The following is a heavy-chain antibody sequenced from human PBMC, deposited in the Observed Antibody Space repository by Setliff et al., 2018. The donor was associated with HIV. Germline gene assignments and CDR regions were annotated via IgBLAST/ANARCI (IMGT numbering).Heavy chain of an antibody. CDR1: GGSFSSYA. CDR2: IIPIFGTA. V-gene: IGHV1-69*05. CDR3: AGGLGSQKVHFDP. J-gene: IGHJ5*02. D-gene: IGHD1-1*01. Sequence: GASVKVSCKASGGSFSSYAISWVRQAPGQGLEWMGGIIPIFGTAKYAQKFQGRVTITTDESTSTAYMELSSLGSEETAVYYCAGGLGSQKVHFDPWGQGTLVTVSS.